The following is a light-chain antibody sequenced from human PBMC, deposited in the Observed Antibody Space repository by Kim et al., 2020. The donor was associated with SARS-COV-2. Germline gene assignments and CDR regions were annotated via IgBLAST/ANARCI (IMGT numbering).Light chain of an antibody. CDR1: GGHNYSA. Sequence: GASAMLPCSLSGGHNYSAFAWHQQRPERGPHFLLKVNRDGRHYKGDGIPDRFSGSSSESERYLTIPTLQSDDEADYYCQTWGTPVVFGGGTQLTVL. J-gene: IGLJ2*01. CDR2: VNRDGRH. CDR3: QTWGTPVV. V-gene: IGLV4-69*01.